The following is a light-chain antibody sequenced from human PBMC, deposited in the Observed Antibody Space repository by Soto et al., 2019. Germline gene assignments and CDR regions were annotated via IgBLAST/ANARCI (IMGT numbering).Light chain of an antibody. V-gene: IGLV1-40*01. CDR3: QSYDSSLSWV. J-gene: IGLJ1*01. CDR2: GNS. CDR1: SSNIGAGYD. Sequence: QSVLTQPPSVSGAPGQRVTISCTGSSSNIGAGYDVHWYQQLPGTAPKLLIYGNSNRPSGVPDRFSGSKSGTSASLAITGLQAEDEADYYCQSYDSSLSWVFGTGTKAPS.